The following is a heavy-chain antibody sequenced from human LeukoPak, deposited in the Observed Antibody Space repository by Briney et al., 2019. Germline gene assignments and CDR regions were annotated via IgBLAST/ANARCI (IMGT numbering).Heavy chain of an antibody. CDR3: AKPPEVGATVGYFDY. CDR2: ISFDGSSQ. J-gene: IGHJ4*02. Sequence: GGSLRLSCAASGCTFSSYGMHWVRQAPGKGLEWVALISFDGSSQYYADSLKGRFTISRYKSKNTLYVQMNSLRAEDTAVYYCAKPPEVGATVGYFDYWGQGTLVTVSS. D-gene: IGHD1-26*01. CDR1: GCTFSSYG. V-gene: IGHV3-30*18.